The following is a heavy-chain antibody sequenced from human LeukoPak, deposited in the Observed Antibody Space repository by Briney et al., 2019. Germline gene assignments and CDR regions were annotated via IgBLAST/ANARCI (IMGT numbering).Heavy chain of an antibody. CDR3: ARGLGIAALPNWFDP. CDR1: GYTFTSYD. Sequence: ASVKVSCKASGYTFTSYDINWVLQATGQGLEWMGWMNLNSGNTGYAQKFQGRVTITRNTSISTAYMELSSLRSEDTAVYYCARGLGIAALPNWFDPWGQGTLVTVSS. D-gene: IGHD6-6*01. CDR2: MNLNSGNT. V-gene: IGHV1-8*03. J-gene: IGHJ5*02.